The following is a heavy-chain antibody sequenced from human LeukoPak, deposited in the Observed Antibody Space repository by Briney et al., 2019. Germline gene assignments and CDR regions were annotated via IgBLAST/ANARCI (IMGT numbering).Heavy chain of an antibody. Sequence: ASVKVSCKASGYTFTGYYMHWVRQAPGQGLEWMGWINPNSGGTNYAQKFQGRVTMTRDTSISTAYMELSRLRSDDTAVYYCARDNGAYQLLYNWGQGTLVTVSS. CDR1: GYTFTGYY. D-gene: IGHD2-2*02. CDR3: ARDNGAYQLLYN. V-gene: IGHV1-2*02. J-gene: IGHJ4*02. CDR2: INPNSGGT.